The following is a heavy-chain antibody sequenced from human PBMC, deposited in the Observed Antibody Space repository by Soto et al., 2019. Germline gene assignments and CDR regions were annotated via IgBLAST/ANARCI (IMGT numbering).Heavy chain of an antibody. J-gene: IGHJ4*02. Sequence: GGSLRLSCEVSGFTLSMYSMTWVRQAPGKGLEWVAKIPQEGSDGHYVDSVKGRFTISRDNAKSSLYLQMNSLRAEDTAVYYCARDLHDFWSGYYDYWGQGTLVTVSS. CDR1: GFTLSMYS. V-gene: IGHV3-7*01. CDR2: IPQEGSDG. D-gene: IGHD3-3*01. CDR3: ARDLHDFWSGYYDY.